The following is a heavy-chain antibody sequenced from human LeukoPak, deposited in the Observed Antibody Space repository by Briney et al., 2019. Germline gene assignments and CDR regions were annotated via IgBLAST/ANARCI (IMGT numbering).Heavy chain of an antibody. J-gene: IGHJ4*02. V-gene: IGHV4-31*03. CDR3: ARDGLGFTV. D-gene: IGHD4-17*01. CDR2: IYYSGST. CDR1: GGSISGGGYY. Sequence: SETLSLTCTVSGGSISGGGYYWSWIRQHPGKGLEWIGYIYYSGSTYYNPSLKNRVNISVDTSKNQFSLKLSSVTAADTAVYYCARDGLGFTVWGQGTLVTVFS.